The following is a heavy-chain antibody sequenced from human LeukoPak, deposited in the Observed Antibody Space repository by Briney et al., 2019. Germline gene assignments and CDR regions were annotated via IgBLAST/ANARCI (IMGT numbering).Heavy chain of an antibody. V-gene: IGHV3-66*01. CDR2: IYSGGNT. J-gene: IGHJ4*02. CDR1: GFTVSSNS. Sequence: GGSLRLSCAASGFTVSSNSMSWVRQAPGKGLEWVSIIYSGGNTYYADSVKGRFTISRGTSKNTLYLQMNSLRAEDTAVYSCAREPRLDYWGQGTLVTVSS. CDR3: AREPRLDY.